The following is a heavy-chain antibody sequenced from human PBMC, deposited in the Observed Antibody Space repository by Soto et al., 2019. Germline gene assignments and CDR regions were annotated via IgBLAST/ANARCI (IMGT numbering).Heavy chain of an antibody. CDR1: GFTFSSYA. CDR2: ISSNGGST. Sequence: EVRLVESGGGLVQPGGSLRLSCSASGFTFSSYAMHWVRQAPGKGLEYVSAISSNGGSTYYADSVKGRFTISRDNSKNTLYLQMSSLRAEDTAVYYCVKDSIIAAAGKLGWFDPWGQGTLVTVSS. V-gene: IGHV3-64D*08. J-gene: IGHJ5*02. D-gene: IGHD6-13*01. CDR3: VKDSIIAAAGKLGWFDP.